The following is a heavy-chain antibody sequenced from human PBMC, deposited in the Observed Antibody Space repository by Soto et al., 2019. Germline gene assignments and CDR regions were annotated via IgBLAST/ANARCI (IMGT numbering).Heavy chain of an antibody. CDR3: ARGGMVREYYC. Sequence: SLRLSCAASGFTCSSYGMNWVRQAPGKGLEWVSFIGSSSSYTQYADSVEGRFTISSDHAKNSPYLQMNSLGAEDTAVYYCARGGMVREYYCRGXGTRVNSSS. V-gene: IGHV3-21*01. CDR2: IGSSSSYT. D-gene: IGHD3-10*01. J-gene: IGHJ1*01. CDR1: GFTCSSYG.